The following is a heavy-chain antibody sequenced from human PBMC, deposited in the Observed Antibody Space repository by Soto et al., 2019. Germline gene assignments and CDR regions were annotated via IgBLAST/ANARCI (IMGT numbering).Heavy chain of an antibody. CDR2: IIPIFGTA. CDR3: ARDNFHYYDSSGYYYFDY. CDR1: GGTFSSYA. J-gene: IGHJ4*02. V-gene: IGHV1-69*01. Sequence: QVQLVQSGAEVKKPGSSVKVSCKASGGTFSSYAISWVRQAPGQGLEWMGGIIPIFGTANYAQKFQGRVTINADESTSTAYMELSSLRSEDTAVYYCARDNFHYYDSSGYYYFDYWGQGTLVTVSS. D-gene: IGHD3-22*01.